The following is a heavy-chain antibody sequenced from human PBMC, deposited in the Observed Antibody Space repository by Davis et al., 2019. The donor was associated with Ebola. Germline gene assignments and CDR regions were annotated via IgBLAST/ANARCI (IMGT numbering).Heavy chain of an antibody. CDR1: GFTFSSYA. CDR3: AKDSVAVAGD. Sequence: GESLKISCAASGFTFSSYAMSWVRQAPGKGLEWVSAISGSGGSTYYADSVKGRFTISRDNSKKTLYLQMNSLRAEDTAVYYCAKDSVAVAGDWGQGTLVTVSS. D-gene: IGHD6-19*01. V-gene: IGHV3-23*01. CDR2: ISGSGGST. J-gene: IGHJ4*01.